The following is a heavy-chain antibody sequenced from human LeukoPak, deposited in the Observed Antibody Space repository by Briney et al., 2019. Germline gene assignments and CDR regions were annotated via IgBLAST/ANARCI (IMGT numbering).Heavy chain of an antibody. V-gene: IGHV5-51*01. J-gene: IGHJ4*02. Sequence: GDSLKISCKGSGYSFTSYWIGWVRQMPGKGLDWMGIIYPGDSDTRYSPSFQGQVTISAVKSITTAYLHWSNLKAPDTAMYYCARQGYTYAPFDYWGQGTLVTVSS. D-gene: IGHD5-18*01. CDR1: GYSFTSYW. CDR2: IYPGDSDT. CDR3: ARQGYTYAPFDY.